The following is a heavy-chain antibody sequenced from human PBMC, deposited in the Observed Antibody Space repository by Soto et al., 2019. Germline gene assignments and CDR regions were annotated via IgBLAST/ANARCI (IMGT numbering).Heavy chain of an antibody. D-gene: IGHD2-15*01. CDR3: PRGYCGGGSCYRY. V-gene: IGHV4-39*01. Sequence: SETLSLTCTVSGGSISSSSYYWGWIRQPPGKGLEWIGSIYYSGSTYYNPSLKSRVTISVDTSKNQFSLKLSSVTAADTAVYYCPRGYCGGGSCYRYWGQGSQVTVSS. J-gene: IGHJ4*02. CDR1: GGSISSSSYY. CDR2: IYYSGST.